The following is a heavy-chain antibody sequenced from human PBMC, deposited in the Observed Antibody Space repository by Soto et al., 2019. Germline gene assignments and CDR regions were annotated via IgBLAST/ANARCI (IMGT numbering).Heavy chain of an antibody. Sequence: ASVKVSCKASGDTFTSYAMHWVRQAPGQRLEWMGWINAGNGNTKYSQKFQGRVTITRDTSASTAYMELSSLRSEDTAVYYCARTRWGIVAFDYWGQGTLVTVSS. V-gene: IGHV1-3*01. J-gene: IGHJ4*02. CDR1: GDTFTSYA. D-gene: IGHD3-16*01. CDR2: INAGNGNT. CDR3: ARTRWGIVAFDY.